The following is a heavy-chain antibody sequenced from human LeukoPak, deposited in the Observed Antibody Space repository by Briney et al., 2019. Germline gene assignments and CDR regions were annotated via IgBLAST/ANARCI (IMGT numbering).Heavy chain of an antibody. D-gene: IGHD1-26*01. CDR1: GFVFDTHD. CDR2: IRSDGYHT. CDR3: AKPSGSGVDY. V-gene: IGHV3-30*02. Sequence: GGSLRLTCGASGFVFDTHDMHWVRQAPGKGLEWVAFIRSDGYHTYYADSVKGRFTITRDNSKNTLYLQMNSLRLEDMAVYYCAKPSGSGVDYWGRGTRVTVSS. J-gene: IGHJ4*02.